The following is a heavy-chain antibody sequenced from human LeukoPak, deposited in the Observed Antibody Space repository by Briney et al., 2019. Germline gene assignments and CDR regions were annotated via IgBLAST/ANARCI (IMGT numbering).Heavy chain of an antibody. J-gene: IGHJ4*02. V-gene: IGHV3-30-3*01. CDR3: ARDRDSSGYALVY. D-gene: IGHD3-22*01. Sequence: GGSLRLSCAASGFTFSSYAMHWVRQAPGKGLEWVAVISYDGSNKYYAGSVKGRFTISRDNSKNTLYLQMNSLRAEDTAVYYCARDRDSSGYALVYWGQGTLVTVSS. CDR2: ISYDGSNK. CDR1: GFTFSSYA.